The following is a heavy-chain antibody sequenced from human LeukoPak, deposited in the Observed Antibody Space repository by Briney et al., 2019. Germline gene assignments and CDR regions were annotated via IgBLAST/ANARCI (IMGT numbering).Heavy chain of an antibody. V-gene: IGHV3-11*04. CDR2: ISSSGSTI. D-gene: IGHD3-10*01. CDR1: GFTFSDYY. J-gene: IGHJ4*02. Sequence: GGSLRLSCAASGFTFSDYYMSWIRQAPGKGLEWVSYISSSGSTIYYADSVKGRFTISRDNAKNSLYLQMNSLRAEDTAVYYCAQRGPLGTMVRGVIPLIWYWGQGTLVTVSS. CDR3: AQRGPLGTMVRGVIPLIWY.